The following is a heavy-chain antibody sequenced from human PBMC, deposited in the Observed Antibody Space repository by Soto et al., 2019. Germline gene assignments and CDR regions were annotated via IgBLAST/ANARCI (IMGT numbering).Heavy chain of an antibody. CDR2: IYYSGST. CDR3: ATTYLGDAFDI. J-gene: IGHJ3*02. V-gene: IGHV4-59*01. D-gene: IGHD3-16*01. Sequence: SETLSLSCTVSGGSISSYYWSGIRQPPGKGLEWIGYIYYSGSTNYNPSLKSRVTISVDTSKNQFSLKLSSVTAADTAVYYCATTYLGDAFDIWGQGTIVTVSS. CDR1: GGSISSYY.